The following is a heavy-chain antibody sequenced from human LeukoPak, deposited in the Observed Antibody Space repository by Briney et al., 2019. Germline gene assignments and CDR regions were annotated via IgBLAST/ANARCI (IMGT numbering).Heavy chain of an antibody. CDR1: GGTFSSYA. V-gene: IGHV1-69*13. J-gene: IGHJ4*02. CDR2: IIPIFGTA. CDR3: ARDRGLSYCGGDCYYYFDY. D-gene: IGHD2-21*02. Sequence: SVKVSCKASGGTFSSYAISWVRQAPGQGLEWMGGIIPIFGTANYAQKFQGRVTITADESTSTAYMELSSLRSEDTAEYYCARDRGLSYCGGDCYYYFDYWGQGTLVTVSS.